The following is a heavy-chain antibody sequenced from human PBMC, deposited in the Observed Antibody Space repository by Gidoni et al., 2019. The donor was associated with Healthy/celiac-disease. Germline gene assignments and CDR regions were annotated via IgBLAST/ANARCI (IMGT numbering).Heavy chain of an antibody. CDR3: ARDRHTSSSWYYYGMDV. CDR1: GDTFTSYY. Sequence: QVQLVQSGAEVKKPGTSLKVSCKASGDTFTSYYLHWGRQAPGQGLEWMGIITPSCGSTSYAHKFQGRVTMTRDTSTRKVYMELSSLRSEYTAVYYCARDRHTSSSWYYYGMDVWGQGTTVTVSS. D-gene: IGHD6-13*01. CDR2: ITPSCGST. V-gene: IGHV1-46*01. J-gene: IGHJ6*02.